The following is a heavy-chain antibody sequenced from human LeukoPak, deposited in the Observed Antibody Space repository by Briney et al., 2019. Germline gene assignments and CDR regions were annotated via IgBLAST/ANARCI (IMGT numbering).Heavy chain of an antibody. D-gene: IGHD1-26*01. CDR2: ISGSGGST. CDR3: ARDPTYLVGAYFDY. J-gene: IGHJ4*02. Sequence: QAGGSLRLSCAASGFTFSSYAMSWVRQAPGKGLEWVSAISGSGGSTYYADSVKGRFTISRDNSKNTLYLQMNSLRAEDTAVYYCARDPTYLVGAYFDYWGQGTLVTVSS. CDR1: GFTFSSYA. V-gene: IGHV3-23*01.